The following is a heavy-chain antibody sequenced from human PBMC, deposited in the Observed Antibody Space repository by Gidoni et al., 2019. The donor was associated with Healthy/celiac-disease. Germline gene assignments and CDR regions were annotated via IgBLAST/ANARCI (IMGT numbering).Heavy chain of an antibody. D-gene: IGHD6-6*01. Sequence: QVQLQQWGAGLLKPSETLSLTCAVYGGFFSGYYWSWIRQPPGKGLEWIGEINHSGSTNYNPSLKSRVTISVDTSKNQFSLKLSSVTAADTAVYYCARPGEYSHAFDIWGQGTMVTVSS. CDR1: GGFFSGYY. J-gene: IGHJ3*02. V-gene: IGHV4-34*01. CDR3: ARPGEYSHAFDI. CDR2: INHSGST.